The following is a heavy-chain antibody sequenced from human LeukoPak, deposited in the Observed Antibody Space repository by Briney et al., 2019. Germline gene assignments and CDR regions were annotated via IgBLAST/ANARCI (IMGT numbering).Heavy chain of an antibody. Sequence: PGGSLRLSCAASGFTFSSFSMNWVRQAPGKGLEWVSAISGSGGSTYYADSVKGRFTISRDNSKNTLYLQMNSLRAEDTAVYYCAKDRMVTPRAVWAYFDYWGQGTLVTVSS. D-gene: IGHD4-23*01. V-gene: IGHV3-23*01. CDR1: GFTFSSFS. CDR2: ISGSGGST. J-gene: IGHJ4*02. CDR3: AKDRMVTPRAVWAYFDY.